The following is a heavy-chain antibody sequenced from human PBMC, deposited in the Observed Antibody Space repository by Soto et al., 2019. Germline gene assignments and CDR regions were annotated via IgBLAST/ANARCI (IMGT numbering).Heavy chain of an antibody. Sequence: ASVKYSCKASGYTFTNYVIHWVRQAPGQGLEWMGWISPLKGNTKYAQKVQGRVSVTTDTSTNTVYMELSGLRYDDTALYYCARSGEHPFDFWGQGTLVTVSS. CDR1: GYTFTNYV. V-gene: IGHV1-18*01. J-gene: IGHJ4*02. D-gene: IGHD6-25*01. CDR2: ISPLKGNT. CDR3: ARSGEHPFDF.